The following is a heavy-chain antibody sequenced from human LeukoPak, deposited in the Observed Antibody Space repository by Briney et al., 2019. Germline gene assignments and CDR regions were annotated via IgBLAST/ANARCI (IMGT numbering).Heavy chain of an antibody. CDR3: ARGATVTTWDYFDY. Sequence: GGSLRLSCAASGFTFSSYSMNWVRQAPGKGLEWVSYISSSSSTIYYADSVKGRFTISRDNAKNSLYLQMNSLRAEDTAVYYCARGATVTTWDYFDYWGQGTLVTVSS. D-gene: IGHD4-17*01. CDR1: GFTFSSYS. CDR2: ISSSSSTI. J-gene: IGHJ4*02. V-gene: IGHV3-48*04.